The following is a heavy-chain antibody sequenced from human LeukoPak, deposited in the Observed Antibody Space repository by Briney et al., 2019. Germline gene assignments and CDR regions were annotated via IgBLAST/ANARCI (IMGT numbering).Heavy chain of an antibody. J-gene: IGHJ4*02. V-gene: IGHV3-53*01. CDR2: IYSGGST. D-gene: IGHD3-10*01. CDR1: GFTVSSNY. CDR3: ATHDYGSGTYYNYY. Sequence: TGGSLSLSCAASGFTVSSNYMSWVRQAPGKGLEWVSVIYSGGSTYYADSVKGRFTIFRDNSKNTLYLQMNSLRAEDTAVYYCATHDYGSGTYYNYYWGQGTLVTVSS.